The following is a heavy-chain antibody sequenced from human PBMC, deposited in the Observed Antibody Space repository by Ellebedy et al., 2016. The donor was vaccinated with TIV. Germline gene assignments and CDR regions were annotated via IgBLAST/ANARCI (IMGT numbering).Heavy chain of an antibody. Sequence: AASVKVSCKASGYTFTSYYMHWVRQAPGQGLEWMGWINPNSGGTNYAQKFQGRVTMTRDTSISTAYMELSRLRSDDTAVYYCARDSWIAAGDQNGMDVWGQGTTVTVSS. V-gene: IGHV1-2*02. CDR1: GYTFTSYY. CDR3: ARDSWIAAGDQNGMDV. D-gene: IGHD6-13*01. CDR2: INPNSGGT. J-gene: IGHJ6*02.